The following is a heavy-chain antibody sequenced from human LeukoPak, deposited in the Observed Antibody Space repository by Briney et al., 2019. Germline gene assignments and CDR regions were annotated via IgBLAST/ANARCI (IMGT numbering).Heavy chain of an antibody. V-gene: IGHV1-69*06. D-gene: IGHD1-14*01. Sequence: ASVKVSCKASGGTFSSYAISWVRQAPGQGLEWMGGIIPIFGTANYAQKFQGRVTITADKSTSTAYMELSSLRSEDTAVYYCARVSSSGRGYSLVRYMDVWGKGTTVTVSS. CDR1: GGTFSSYA. J-gene: IGHJ6*03. CDR2: IIPIFGTA. CDR3: ARVSSSGRGYSLVRYMDV.